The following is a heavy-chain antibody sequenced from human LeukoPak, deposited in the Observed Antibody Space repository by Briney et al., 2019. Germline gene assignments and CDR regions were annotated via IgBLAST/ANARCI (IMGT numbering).Heavy chain of an antibody. CDR2: IYASGNT. Sequence: SETLSLTCTVSGGSISSYDWSWIRQPAGKGPEWIGRIYASGNTRYNPSLKSRLTMSVDTSKNQFSLKLSSVTAADTAIYFCARGMAAAYDYNWFDSWGQGTLVTVSS. V-gene: IGHV4-4*07. J-gene: IGHJ5*01. CDR3: ARGMAAAYDYNWFDS. CDR1: GGSISSYD. D-gene: IGHD5-12*01.